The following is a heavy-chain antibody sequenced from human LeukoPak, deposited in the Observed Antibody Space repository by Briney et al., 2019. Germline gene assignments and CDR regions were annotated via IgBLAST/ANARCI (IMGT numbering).Heavy chain of an antibody. CDR3: AREYSGSYYVAAFDV. V-gene: IGHV3-30-3*01. J-gene: IGHJ3*01. D-gene: IGHD1-26*01. CDR2: ISYDGSNK. CDR1: GFTFSSYA. Sequence: GGSLRLSCAASGFTFSSYAMHWVRQAPGKGLEWVAVISYDGSNKYYADSVKGRFTVSRDKSKNTLYLQMNSLRAEDTAVYYCAREYSGSYYVAAFDVWGQGTLATVSS.